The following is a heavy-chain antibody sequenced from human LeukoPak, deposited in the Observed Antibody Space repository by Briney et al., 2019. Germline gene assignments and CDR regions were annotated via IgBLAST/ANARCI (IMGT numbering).Heavy chain of an antibody. CDR3: TTDPTPPYCSGGSCYPSGWYYFDY. CDR2: IISKTDDGIT. J-gene: IGHJ4*02. V-gene: IGHV3-15*01. Sequence: AGSLRLSCAASGFTFSNAWMSWVRQAPGKGLEWVGRIISKTDDGITDYAAPVKGRFTISRDDSKNTLYLQLNSLKTEDTAVYYCTTDPTPPYCSGGSCYPSGWYYFDYWGQGTLVTVSS. CDR1: GFTFSNAW. D-gene: IGHD2-15*01.